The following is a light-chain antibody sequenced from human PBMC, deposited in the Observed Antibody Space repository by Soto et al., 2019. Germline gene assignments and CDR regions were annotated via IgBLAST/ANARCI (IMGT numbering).Light chain of an antibody. CDR2: GAC. CDR1: QNFGSK. J-gene: IGKJ5*01. Sequence: EIVLTQSPATLSVSPGERATLSCRASQNFGSKLSCYMHKPGQSPRLFSSGACARATDFPARFSGSGSGTEFILTISRSQYDAFEFYYCQHYDHSQFTFGQGTRLEI. CDR3: QHYDHSQFT. V-gene: IGKV3-15*01.